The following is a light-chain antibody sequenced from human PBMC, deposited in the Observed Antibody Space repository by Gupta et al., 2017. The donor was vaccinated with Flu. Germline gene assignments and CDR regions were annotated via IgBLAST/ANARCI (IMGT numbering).Light chain of an antibody. V-gene: IGKV1-39*01. CDR1: QRISSY. J-gene: IGKJ2*01. CDR2: DAS. CDR3: QQSDNIPFT. Sequence: PSYLSASVGDRVTITCRARQRISSYLYWYQQKPGKAPKLLIYDASTMKSGVPSSFSGSGAGTDFTLTISSRQPEDFATYYCQQSDNIPFTFGQGTKVEIK.